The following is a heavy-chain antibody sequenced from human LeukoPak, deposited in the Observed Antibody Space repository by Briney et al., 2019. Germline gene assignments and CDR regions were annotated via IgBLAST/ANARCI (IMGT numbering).Heavy chain of an antibody. Sequence: PSETLSLTCTVSGGSISSGGYYWSWIRQHPGKGLEWIGYIYYSGSTYYNPSLKSRVTISVDTSKNQFSLKLSSVTAADTAVYYCARRYSSSSHYFDYWGQGTLVTVSS. CDR2: IYYSGST. J-gene: IGHJ4*02. CDR1: GGSISSGGYY. D-gene: IGHD6-6*01. V-gene: IGHV4-31*03. CDR3: ARRYSSSSHYFDY.